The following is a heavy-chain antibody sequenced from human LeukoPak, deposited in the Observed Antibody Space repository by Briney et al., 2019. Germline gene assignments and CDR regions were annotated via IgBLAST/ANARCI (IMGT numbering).Heavy chain of an antibody. J-gene: IGHJ6*02. V-gene: IGHV3-13*01. D-gene: IGHD3-10*01. CDR2: VGTNEDT. CDR1: GFSFSTYD. CDR3: AKAGLLWFGESWMDV. Sequence: PGGSLRLSCVASGFSFSTYDMYWVRQAAGRGPEWVSAVGTNEDTYYLASVKGRFTVSRENGKNSSYLLMNSLRVEDTAMYFCAKAGLLWFGESWMDVWGQGTTVTVSS.